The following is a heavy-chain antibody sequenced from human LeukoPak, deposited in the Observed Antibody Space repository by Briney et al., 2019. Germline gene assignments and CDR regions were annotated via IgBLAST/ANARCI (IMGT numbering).Heavy chain of an antibody. CDR2: TYYSGSV. CDR3: ARRVATSGNFFDY. V-gene: IGHV4-39*01. J-gene: IGHJ4*02. D-gene: IGHD3-3*01. Sequence: SETLSLTCTVVGGAINRRNYYWGWIRQSPGKGLEWIGSTYYSGSVNNNPSLQSRVTISVDTSRNQFSLKLTSVTAADTAVYYCARRVATSGNFFDYWGPGTLVTVSS. CDR1: GGAINRRNYY.